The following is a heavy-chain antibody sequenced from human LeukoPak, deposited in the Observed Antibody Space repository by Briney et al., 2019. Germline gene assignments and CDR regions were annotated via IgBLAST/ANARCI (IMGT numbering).Heavy chain of an antibody. J-gene: IGHJ2*01. CDR3: ARDLHGGNSFTSDWYFDL. Sequence: SGTLSLTCAVSGGSISSSNWWSWVRQPPGKGLEWIGEVDHSGSTNYNPSLKSRVTISVDNSKNQFSLKLSSVTAADTAVYYCARDLHGGNSFTSDWYFDLWGRGTLVTVSS. CDR1: GGSISSSNW. CDR2: VDHSGST. V-gene: IGHV4-4*02. D-gene: IGHD4-23*01.